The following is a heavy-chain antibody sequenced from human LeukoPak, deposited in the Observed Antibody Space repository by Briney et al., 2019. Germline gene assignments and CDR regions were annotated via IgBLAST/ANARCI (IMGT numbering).Heavy chain of an antibody. CDR3: ARDRRDGYNYWYSDL. D-gene: IGHD5-24*01. CDR2: INPNSGGT. V-gene: IGHV1-2*02. J-gene: IGHJ2*01. Sequence: ASVKVSCKASGYTFTGYYMHWVRLAPGQGLEWMGWINPNSGGTNYAQKFQGRVTMTRDTSISTAYMELSRLRSDDTAVYYCARDRRDGYNYWYSDLWGRGTLVTVS. CDR1: GYTFTGYY.